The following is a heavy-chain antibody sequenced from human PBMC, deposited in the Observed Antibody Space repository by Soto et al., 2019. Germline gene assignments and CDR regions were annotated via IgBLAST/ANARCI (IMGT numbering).Heavy chain of an antibody. CDR1: GFTFSSYA. CDR3: AEGGDFDY. CDR2: ISGSGAST. J-gene: IGHJ4*02. V-gene: IGHV3-23*01. Sequence: GGSLRLSCAASGFTFSSYAMSWVRQAPGKGLEWVSSISGSGASTYYADSVKGRFTVSKDNSRTTLYLQMSSLRAEDTATYYCAEGGDFDYWGRGALVTVSS. D-gene: IGHD2-15*01.